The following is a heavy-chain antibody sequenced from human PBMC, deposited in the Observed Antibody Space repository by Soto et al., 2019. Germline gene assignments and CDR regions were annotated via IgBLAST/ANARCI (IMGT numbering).Heavy chain of an antibody. V-gene: IGHV3-23*01. D-gene: IGHD3-9*01. CDR3: AKGAYDILTGYYSYYYYGMDV. CDR2: ISGSGGST. J-gene: IGHJ6*02. CDR1: GFTFSSYA. Sequence: EVQLLESGGGLVQPGGSLRLSCAASGFTFSSYAVSWVRQAPGKGLEWVSAISGSGGSTYYADSVKGRFTISRDNSKNTLYLQMNSLRAEDTAVYYCAKGAYDILTGYYSYYYYGMDVWGQGTTVTVSS.